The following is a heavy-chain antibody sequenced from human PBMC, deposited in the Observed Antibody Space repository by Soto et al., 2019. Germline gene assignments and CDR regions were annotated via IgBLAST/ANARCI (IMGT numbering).Heavy chain of an antibody. CDR1: GGTFSSYA. J-gene: IGHJ1*01. CDR2: IIPVFGTA. Sequence: QVQLVQSGAEVKKPGSSAKVSCKASGGTFSSYAISWVRQAPGQGLECMGGIIPVFGTANYAQKFQGRVTINADESTSTVYMELSSLRSEDTAVYYCARGWNDFPHWGQGTLVTVSS. D-gene: IGHD1-1*01. V-gene: IGHV1-69*01. CDR3: ARGWNDFPH.